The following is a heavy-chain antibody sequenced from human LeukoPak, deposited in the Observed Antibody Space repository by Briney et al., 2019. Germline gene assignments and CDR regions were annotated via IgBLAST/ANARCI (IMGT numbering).Heavy chain of an antibody. CDR1: GGSISSYY. J-gene: IGHJ4*02. Sequence: SETLSLTCTVSGGSISSYYWSWIRQSPGKGLEWIAYIFYTGSTSYNPSLKSRVTISVDTSKNQFSLKLRSVTAADTAVYYCARHVNSNGSPSDYWGQGTLVTVSS. CDR3: ARHVNSNGSPSDY. CDR2: IFYTGST. V-gene: IGHV4-59*08. D-gene: IGHD1-26*01.